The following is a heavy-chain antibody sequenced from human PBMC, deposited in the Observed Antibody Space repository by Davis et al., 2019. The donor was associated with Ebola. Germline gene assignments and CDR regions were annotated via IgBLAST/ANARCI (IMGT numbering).Heavy chain of an antibody. J-gene: IGHJ2*01. Sequence: ASVKVSCKASGYTFTNYGISWVRQAPGQGLEWMGWISAYSGNTNYAQKLQGRVTMTTDPSTSTAYMELRSLRADDTAVYYCTRDWGYGDFANYWYCDLWGRGTLVTVSS. D-gene: IGHD4-17*01. V-gene: IGHV1-18*01. CDR1: GYTFTNYG. CDR3: TRDWGYGDFANYWYCDL. CDR2: ISAYSGNT.